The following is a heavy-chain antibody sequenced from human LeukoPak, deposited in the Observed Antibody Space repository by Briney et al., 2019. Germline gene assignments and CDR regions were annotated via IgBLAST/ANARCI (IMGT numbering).Heavy chain of an antibody. CDR3: ATTAPIVVVVAVGAFDI. D-gene: IGHD2-15*01. V-gene: IGHV1-24*01. CDR1: GYTLTELS. CDR2: FDPEDGET. Sequence: ASVKVSCKVSGYTLTELSMHWVRQAPGKGLEWMGGFDPEDGETIYAQKFQGRVTMTEDTSTDTAYMELSSLRSEDTAVYYCATTAPIVVVVAVGAFDIWGQGTMVTVSS. J-gene: IGHJ3*02.